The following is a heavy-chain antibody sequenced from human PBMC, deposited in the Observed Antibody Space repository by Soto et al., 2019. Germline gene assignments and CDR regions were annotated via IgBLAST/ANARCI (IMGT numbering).Heavy chain of an antibody. D-gene: IGHD3-22*01. Sequence: SETLSLTCTVSGGSIRNGGYYWTWIRQHPGKGLEWIGYIYYSGSTYYNPSLKSRVTISIDTSKNQFSLKLSSVTAADTAVYYCARENYDSSGYGVDYWGQGTLVTVS. CDR2: IYYSGST. V-gene: IGHV4-31*03. J-gene: IGHJ4*02. CDR1: GGSIRNGGYY. CDR3: ARENYDSSGYGVDY.